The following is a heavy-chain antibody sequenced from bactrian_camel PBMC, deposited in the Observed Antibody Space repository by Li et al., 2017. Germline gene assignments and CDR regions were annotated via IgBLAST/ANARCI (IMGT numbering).Heavy chain of an antibody. CDR3: AIGLTGFAY. CDR1: GFTFGNIW. V-gene: IGHV3S6*01. J-gene: IGHJ6*01. CDR2: VYVNGRGT. Sequence: HVQLVESGGGLVQPGGSLRLSCAASGFTFGNIWMHWVRLPPGKGLEWVSAVYVNGRGTGYADFVKGRITISRDHAKNTVYLQMNSLKSEDTALYYCAIGLTGFAYWGQGTQVTVS.